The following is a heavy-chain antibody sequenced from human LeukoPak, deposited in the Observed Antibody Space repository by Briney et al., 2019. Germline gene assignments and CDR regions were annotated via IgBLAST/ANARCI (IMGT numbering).Heavy chain of an antibody. CDR1: GYTFTSYA. V-gene: IGHV7-4-1*02. D-gene: IGHD3-3*01. CDR2: INTNTGNP. Sequence: ASVKVSRKASGYTFTSYAMNWVRQAPGQGLEWMGWINTNTGNPTYAQGFTGRFVFSLDTSVSTAYLQISSLKAEDTAVYYCARVGTYYDFWSGYSEEYYMDVWGKGTTVTVSS. CDR3: ARVGTYYDFWSGYSEEYYMDV. J-gene: IGHJ6*03.